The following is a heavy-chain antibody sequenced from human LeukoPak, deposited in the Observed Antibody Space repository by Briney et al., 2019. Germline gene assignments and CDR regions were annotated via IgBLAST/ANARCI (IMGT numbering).Heavy chain of an antibody. Sequence: GGSLKLSCAASGFTVITNDMTWVRQAPGKGLEWVSVLYSDGNTKYADSVQGRFTISRDNSKNTLYLEMNSLSPDDTAVYYCARGVEPLAANTLAYWGQGTLVTVSS. J-gene: IGHJ4*02. CDR3: ARGVEPLAANTLAY. CDR1: GFTVITND. V-gene: IGHV3-53*01. CDR2: LYSDGNT. D-gene: IGHD1-14*01.